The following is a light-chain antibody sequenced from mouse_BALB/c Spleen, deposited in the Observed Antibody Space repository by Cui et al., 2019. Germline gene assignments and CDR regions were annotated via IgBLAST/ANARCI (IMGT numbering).Light chain of an antibody. J-gene: IGKJ4*01. V-gene: IGKV4-57*01. CDR2: STS. CDR1: SSVSY. Sequence: QIVLTQSPAIMSASPGEKVTITCSASSSVSYMHWFQQKPGTSPKLWIYSTSHLASGVPARFSGSGSGTSYSLTISRMEAEDAATYYCQQRSSYPFTFGSGTKLEIK. CDR3: QQRSSYPFT.